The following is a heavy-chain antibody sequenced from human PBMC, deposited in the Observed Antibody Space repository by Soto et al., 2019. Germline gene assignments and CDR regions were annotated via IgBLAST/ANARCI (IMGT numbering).Heavy chain of an antibody. J-gene: IGHJ6*02. D-gene: IGHD4-4*01. Sequence: SETLSLTCTVSGGSISSYYWSWIRQPAGKGLEWIGRIYTSGSTNYNPSLKGRVTMSVDTSKNQFSLKLSSVTAADTAVYYCARGGPYSNYYYYYGMDVWGQGTTVTVSS. CDR2: IYTSGST. V-gene: IGHV4-4*07. CDR3: ARGGPYSNYYYYYGMDV. CDR1: GGSISSYY.